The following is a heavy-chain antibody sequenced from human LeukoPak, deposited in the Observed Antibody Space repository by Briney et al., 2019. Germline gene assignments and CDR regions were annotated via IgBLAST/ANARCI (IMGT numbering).Heavy chain of an antibody. Sequence: GGSLRLSCAASGFTFSNYGMHWVRQALGKGLEWVAVMWCDGSNKYYTDSVKGRFTISRDNSKNTLYLQMNSLRAEDTAVYYCAKEDTSLVIAYWGQGTLVTVSS. CDR1: GFTFSNYG. CDR3: AKEDTSLVIAY. D-gene: IGHD5-18*01. CDR2: MWCDGSNK. V-gene: IGHV3-33*06. J-gene: IGHJ4*02.